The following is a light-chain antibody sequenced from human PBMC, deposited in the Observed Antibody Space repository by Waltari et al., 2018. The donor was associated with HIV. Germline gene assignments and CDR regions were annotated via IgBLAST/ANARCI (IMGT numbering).Light chain of an antibody. V-gene: IGLV1-51*01. J-gene: IGLJ2*01. Sequence: QSVLTQSPSVSAAPGQRVTISCSGAPSNIGNNYVSWYQQLPGTAPKLLIYETSQRPSKFPYRFSASKSGTSATLAITGLHTGDEADYYCVTWDSSLSVVIFGGGTKVTVL. CDR3: VTWDSSLSVVI. CDR1: PSNIGNNY. CDR2: ETS.